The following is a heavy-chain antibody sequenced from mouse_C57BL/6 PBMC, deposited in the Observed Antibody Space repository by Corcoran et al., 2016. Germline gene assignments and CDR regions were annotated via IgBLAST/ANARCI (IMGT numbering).Heavy chain of an antibody. J-gene: IGHJ4*01. CDR3: ARETLRGAMDY. CDR2: ISYDGSN. V-gene: IGHV3-6*01. D-gene: IGHD1-1*01. Sequence: DVQLQESGPGLVQPSQSLSLPCSVTGYSITSGYSWNWIRQFPGNKLEWMGYISYDGSNNYNPSLKNRISIPRDTSKNQFFLKLNSVTTEDTATDYCARETLRGAMDYWGQGTSVTVSS. CDR1: GYSITSGYS.